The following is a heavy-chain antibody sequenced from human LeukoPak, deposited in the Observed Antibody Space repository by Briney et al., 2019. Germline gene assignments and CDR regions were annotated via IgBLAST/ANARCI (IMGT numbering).Heavy chain of an antibody. CDR2: LSWSSSSV. V-gene: IGHV3-9*01. CDR3: AKDMRYDSSGYYDY. J-gene: IGHJ4*02. D-gene: IGHD3-22*01. CDR1: GFTFDDYA. Sequence: GGSLRLSCAASGFTFDDYAMHWVRQAPGKGLEWVSGLSWSSSSVGYADSVKGRFTISRDNAKNSLYLEMNSLRAEDTALYYCAKDMRYDSSGYYDYWGQGTLVTVSS.